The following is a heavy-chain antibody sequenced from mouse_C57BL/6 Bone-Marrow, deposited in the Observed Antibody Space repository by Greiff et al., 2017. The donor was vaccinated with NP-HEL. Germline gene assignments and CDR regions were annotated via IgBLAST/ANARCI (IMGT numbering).Heavy chain of an antibody. D-gene: IGHD2-2*01. J-gene: IGHJ2*01. V-gene: IGHV5-12*01. Sequence: EVKLEESGGGLVQPGGSLKLSCAASGFTFSDYYMYWVRQTPEKRLEWVAYISNGGGSTYYPDTVKGRFTISRDNAKNTLYLQMSRLKSEDTAMYYCARHGRLRQDYYFDYWGQGTTLTVSS. CDR2: ISNGGGST. CDR1: GFTFSDYY. CDR3: ARHGRLRQDYYFDY.